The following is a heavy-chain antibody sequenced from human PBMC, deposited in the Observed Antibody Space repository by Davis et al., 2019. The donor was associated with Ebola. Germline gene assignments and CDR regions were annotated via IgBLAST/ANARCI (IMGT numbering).Heavy chain of an antibody. J-gene: IGHJ4*02. CDR3: ARSLNAGGVETYYFHY. CDR2: RAIEQSTK. CDR1: SVPWRSDV. D-gene: IGHD3-3*01. V-gene: IGHV3-30-3*01. Sequence: PGRSLSTSVALLSVPWRSDVQHWVRQVPGKSLELVAGRAIEQSTKYYADSVKGRFTISRDNSKNMLYLQMNSLRAEDTAVYYCARSLNAGGVETYYFHYWGQGTLVTVSS.